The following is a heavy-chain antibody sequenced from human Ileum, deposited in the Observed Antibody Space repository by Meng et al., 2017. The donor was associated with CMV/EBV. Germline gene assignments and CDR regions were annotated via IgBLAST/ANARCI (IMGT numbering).Heavy chain of an antibody. J-gene: IGHJ4*02. V-gene: IGHV4-4*02. CDR3: ASATGYKVDY. D-gene: IGHD1-14*01. CDR1: GDSVSSDNW. Sequence: LTCAVSGDSVSSDNWWTWVRQPPGKGLEWIGEIHHGGTTAYNPSLRSRISFSVDKSRNQVSLHLTTVTAADTAVYYCASATGYKVDYWGQGTLVTVSS. CDR2: IHHGGTT.